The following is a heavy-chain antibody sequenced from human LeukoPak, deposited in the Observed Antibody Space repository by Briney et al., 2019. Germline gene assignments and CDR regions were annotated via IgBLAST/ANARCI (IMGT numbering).Heavy chain of an antibody. CDR1: GFTFSGYA. CDR3: SGSYFEYDAFDI. CDR2: ISYDGSNK. D-gene: IGHD1-26*01. V-gene: IGHV3-30-3*01. Sequence: GGSLRLSCAASGFTFSGYAMHWVRQAPGKGLEWVAVISYDGSNKYYADSVKGRFTISRDNSKNTLYLQMNSLRAEDTAVYYSSGSYFEYDAFDIWGQGTMVTVSS. J-gene: IGHJ3*02.